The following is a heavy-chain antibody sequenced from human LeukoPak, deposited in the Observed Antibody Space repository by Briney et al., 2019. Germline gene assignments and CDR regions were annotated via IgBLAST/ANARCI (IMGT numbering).Heavy chain of an antibody. CDR2: ISGSGGST. V-gene: IGHV3-23*01. J-gene: IGHJ4*02. CDR1: GFTFSSYG. Sequence: AGGSLRLSCAASGFTFSSYGMSWVRQAPGKGLEWVSAISGSGGSTYYADSVKGRFTISRDNSKNTLYLQMNSLRDEDTAVYYCAKDFAWSAYYFDYWGQGTLVTVSS. CDR3: AKDFAWSAYYFDY. D-gene: IGHD2-15*01.